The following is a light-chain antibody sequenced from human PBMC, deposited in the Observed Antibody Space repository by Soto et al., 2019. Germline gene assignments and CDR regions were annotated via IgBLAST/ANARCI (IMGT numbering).Light chain of an antibody. CDR1: QSVSSY. Sequence: EIVLTQSPATLSLSRGERATLSCRASQSVSSYLAWYQQKPGQAPRLLIYGASSRATGIPDRFSGSGSGTDFTLTISRLEPEDFAVYYCQQYGSSGTFGQGTKVDIK. CDR2: GAS. CDR3: QQYGSSGT. J-gene: IGKJ1*01. V-gene: IGKV3-20*01.